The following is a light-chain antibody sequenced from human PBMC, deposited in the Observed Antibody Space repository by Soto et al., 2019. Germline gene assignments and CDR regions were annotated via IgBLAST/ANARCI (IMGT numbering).Light chain of an antibody. Sequence: ENVLTQSPGTLSLSPGERATLSCRASQSVDSNYLAWYQHKPGQTPRLLLSGTSTRATGIPDRFSGSGSGTDFTLAINGLEPEDFAVYYCQQYGSSVYTFGQGTKLEIK. J-gene: IGKJ2*01. CDR1: QSVDSNY. CDR2: GTS. CDR3: QQYGSSVYT. V-gene: IGKV3-20*01.